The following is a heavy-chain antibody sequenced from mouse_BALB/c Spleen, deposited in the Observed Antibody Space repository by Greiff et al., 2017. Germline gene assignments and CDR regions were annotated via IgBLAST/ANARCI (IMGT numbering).Heavy chain of an antibody. D-gene: IGHD1-1*01. CDR1: GFTFSSYA. J-gene: IGHJ3*01. V-gene: IGHV5-9-3*01. Sequence: EVQLVESGGGLVKPGGSLKLSCAASGFTFSSYAMSWVRQTPEKRLEWVATISSGGSYTYYPDSVKGRFTISRDNAKNTLYLQMSSLRSEDTAMYYCARHGYGDWFAYWGQGTLVTVSA. CDR3: ARHGYGDWFAY. CDR2: ISSGGSYT.